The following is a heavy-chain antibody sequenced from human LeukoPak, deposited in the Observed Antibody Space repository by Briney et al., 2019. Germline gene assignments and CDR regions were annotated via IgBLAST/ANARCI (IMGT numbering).Heavy chain of an antibody. Sequence: GRPLRLSCAASGFTFSSYAMHWVRQAPGKGLEWVAVISYDGSNKYYADSVKGRFTISRDNSKNTLYLQMNSLRAEDTAVYYCAREWELTNFGYWGQGTLVTVSS. D-gene: IGHD1-26*01. V-gene: IGHV3-30-3*01. CDR2: ISYDGSNK. J-gene: IGHJ4*02. CDR3: AREWELTNFGY. CDR1: GFTFSSYA.